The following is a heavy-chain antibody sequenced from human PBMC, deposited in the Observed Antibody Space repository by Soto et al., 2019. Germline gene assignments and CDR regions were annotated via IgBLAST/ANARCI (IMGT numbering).Heavy chain of an antibody. Sequence: GESLKISCKGSGYSFTSYWIGWVRQMPGKGLEWMGIIYPGDSDTRYSPSFQGQVTISADKSISTAYLQWSSLKASDTAMYYCARAREPPYYYYYGMDVWGQGTTATVSS. CDR1: GYSFTSYW. J-gene: IGHJ6*02. CDR2: IYPGDSDT. V-gene: IGHV5-51*01. D-gene: IGHD1-1*01. CDR3: ARAREPPYYYYYGMDV.